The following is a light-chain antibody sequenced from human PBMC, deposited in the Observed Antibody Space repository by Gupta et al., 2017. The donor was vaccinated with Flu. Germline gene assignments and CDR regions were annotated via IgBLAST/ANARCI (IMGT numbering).Light chain of an antibody. CDR2: AVS. Sequence: PSSFSASVGDIVAIACRASQAISPSLAWYQQKAGEGPKLLIYAVSTLHTAVPSSFSGSGSGTEFTLTISSLQPEDLGIYYWQRFDPYPVTFGGGTKVEIK. V-gene: IGKV1-9*01. CDR1: QAISPS. CDR3: QRFDPYPVT. J-gene: IGKJ4*01.